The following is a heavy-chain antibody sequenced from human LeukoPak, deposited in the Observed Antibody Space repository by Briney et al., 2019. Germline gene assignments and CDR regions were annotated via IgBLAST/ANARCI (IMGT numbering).Heavy chain of an antibody. CDR1: GGSISSSSYY. D-gene: IGHD6-19*01. Sequence: PSETLSLTCTVSGGSISSSSYYWGWIRQPPGKGLEWIGSIFYSGRTHYNPSLESRVTISVDTSKNQFSLKLRSMTAADTAVYFCARQISGWYGGFDSWGQGTLVTVSS. CDR3: ARQISGWYGGFDS. J-gene: IGHJ4*02. V-gene: IGHV4-39*01. CDR2: IFYSGRT.